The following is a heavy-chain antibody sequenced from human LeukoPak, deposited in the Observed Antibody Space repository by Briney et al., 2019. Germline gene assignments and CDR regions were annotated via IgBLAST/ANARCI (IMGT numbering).Heavy chain of an antibody. CDR3: ARVRVSSGSHPWYFDY. Sequence: SETLSLTCTVSRGSISSFYWSWIRQPPGQGLEWIGYIYYSGSTDYNPSLKSRVNISVDTSKNQFSLKLSSVTAADTAVYFCARVRVSSGSHPWYFDYWGQGTLVTVSS. D-gene: IGHD3-22*01. CDR1: RGSISSFY. CDR2: IYYSGST. J-gene: IGHJ4*02. V-gene: IGHV4-59*01.